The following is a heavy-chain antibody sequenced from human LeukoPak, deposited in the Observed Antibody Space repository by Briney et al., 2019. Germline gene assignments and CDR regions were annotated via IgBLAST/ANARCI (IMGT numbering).Heavy chain of an antibody. CDR1: GYTFTSYY. D-gene: IGHD5-12*01. V-gene: IGHV1-46*01. Sequence: ASVKVSCKASGYTFTSYYMHWVRQAPGQGLEWMGIINPSGGSTNYAQKFQGRVTMTRDSSTSTVFMELSSLRSEDTAVYYCARSDIVATLTDFDYWGQGTLVTVSS. CDR3: ARSDIVATLTDFDY. J-gene: IGHJ4*02. CDR2: INPSGGST.